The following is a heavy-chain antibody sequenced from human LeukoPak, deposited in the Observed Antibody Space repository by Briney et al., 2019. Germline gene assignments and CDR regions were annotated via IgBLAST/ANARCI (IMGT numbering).Heavy chain of an antibody. CDR3: ARDRNGDYVIGAFDI. CDR1: GGSISSGDYY. Sequence: SETLSLTCTVSGGSISSGDYYWSWIRQPPGKGLEWIGYIYYSGSTYYNPSLKSRVTISVDTSKNQFSLKLSSVTAADTAVYYCARDRNGDYVIGAFDIWGQGTMVTVSS. D-gene: IGHD4-17*01. J-gene: IGHJ3*02. CDR2: IYYSGST. V-gene: IGHV4-30-4*01.